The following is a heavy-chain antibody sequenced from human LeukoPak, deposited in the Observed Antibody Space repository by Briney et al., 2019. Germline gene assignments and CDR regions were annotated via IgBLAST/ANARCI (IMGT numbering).Heavy chain of an antibody. CDR2: IYYTGST. J-gene: IGHJ4*02. CDR1: GGTINNYY. CDR3: ARHNARQRGWIGEVDY. V-gene: IGHV4-59*08. Sequence: SETLSLTCSASGGTINNYYWSWIRQPPGKGLEWIAYIYYTGSTNYNPSLKSRVTISVDTSKNQFSLMLSSVTAVDAAVYFCARHNARQRGWIGEVDYWGQGALVTVSS. D-gene: IGHD3-10*01.